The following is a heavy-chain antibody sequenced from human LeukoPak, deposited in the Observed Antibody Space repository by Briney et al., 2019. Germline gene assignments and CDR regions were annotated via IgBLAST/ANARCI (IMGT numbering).Heavy chain of an antibody. J-gene: IGHJ4*02. Sequence: SETLSLTCSVSGYSISNGYYWGWIRQPPGKGLEWIGSIYQSGSTYYNPSLKSRVTISVDTSKNQFSLKLSSVTAADTAVYYCARTRGVPYGDYLNDYWGQGTLVTVSS. CDR3: ARTRGVPYGDYLNDY. CDR1: GYSISNGYY. V-gene: IGHV4-38-2*02. CDR2: IYQSGST. D-gene: IGHD4-17*01.